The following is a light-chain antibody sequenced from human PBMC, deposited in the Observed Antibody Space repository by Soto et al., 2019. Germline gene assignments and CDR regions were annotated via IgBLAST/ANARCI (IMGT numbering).Light chain of an antibody. CDR2: EVS. J-gene: IGLJ3*02. V-gene: IGLV2-14*01. CDR3: SSYTSSSTHWV. Sequence: QSALTQPASVSGSPGQSITIPCTGTSSDVGAYNYVSWYQYHPGKAPKLMIYEVSNRPSGVSNRFSGSKSGNTASLTISGLQAEDEADYYCSSYTSSSTHWVFGGGTKLTVL. CDR1: SSDVGAYNY.